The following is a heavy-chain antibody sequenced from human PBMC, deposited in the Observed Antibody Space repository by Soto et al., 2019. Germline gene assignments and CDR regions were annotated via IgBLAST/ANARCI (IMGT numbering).Heavy chain of an antibody. J-gene: IGHJ4*02. D-gene: IGHD4-17*01. Sequence: EVHLLQPGGTLIQPGGSLRLSCEASGFDFSAYAMTWVRQAPGKGLEWVSGITYTGDTTYYADSVKGRFTISRDNFKNTVYLQLTSLRPDDTAMYYCAKDWPGTSSVTSDYWGQGTLVTVSS. CDR2: ITYTGDTT. V-gene: IGHV3-23*01. CDR1: GFDFSAYA. CDR3: AKDWPGTSSVTSDY.